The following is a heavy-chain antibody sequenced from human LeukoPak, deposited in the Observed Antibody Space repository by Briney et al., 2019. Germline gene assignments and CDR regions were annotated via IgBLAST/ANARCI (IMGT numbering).Heavy chain of an antibody. V-gene: IGHV1-46*01. Sequence: GASVKVSCKASGGTFSSYIITWVRQAPGQGLEWMGIINPSGGSTNYAQKFQGRVTMTRDTSTSTVYMELSSLRSEDTAVYFCARDGTPAFYYYMDVWGKGTTVTISS. CDR2: INPSGGST. CDR3: ARDGTPAFYYYMDV. J-gene: IGHJ6*03. CDR1: GGTFSSYI.